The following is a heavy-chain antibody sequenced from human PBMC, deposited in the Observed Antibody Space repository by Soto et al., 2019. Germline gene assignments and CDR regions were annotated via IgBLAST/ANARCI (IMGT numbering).Heavy chain of an antibody. CDR2: IKSRADGGTK. CDR3: TVVKRWDQSSPSGYWFDP. V-gene: IGHV3-15*01. J-gene: IGHJ5*02. D-gene: IGHD2-15*01. Sequence: GGSLRLSCAASGFTFSHAWMSWVRQAPGKGLEWVGRIKSRADGGTKDYGAPVRGRFTISRDDSENMLYLQMNSLKTEATAVYYCTVVKRWDQSSPSGYWFDPWGPGTLVTVSS. CDR1: GFTFSHAW.